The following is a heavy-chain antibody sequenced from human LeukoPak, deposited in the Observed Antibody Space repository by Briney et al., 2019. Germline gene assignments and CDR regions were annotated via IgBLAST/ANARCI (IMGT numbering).Heavy chain of an antibody. CDR1: GGSISSSSYY. CDR3: ASPRGDDSGGYYTWYFHH. D-gene: IGHD3-22*01. J-gene: IGHJ1*01. Sequence: SETLSLTCTVSGGSISSSSYYWGWIRQPPGKGLEWIGNIYYSGSTYYNPSLKGRVTISVGTSKNQFSLKLSSVTAADTAVYFCASPRGDDSGGYYTWYFHHWGQGILVTVSS. V-gene: IGHV4-39*07. CDR2: IYYSGST.